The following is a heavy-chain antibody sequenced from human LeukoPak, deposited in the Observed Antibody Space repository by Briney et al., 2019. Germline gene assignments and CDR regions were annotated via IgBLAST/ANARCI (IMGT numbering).Heavy chain of an antibody. V-gene: IGHV3-23*01. Sequence: GGSLRLSCAASGFTFSSYAMSWVRQAPGKGLEWVSAISGSGGSTYYADSVKGRFTISRDNSKNTLYLQMNSLRAEDTAVYYCAKDPGWSGYETTFPYGMDVWGQGTTVTVSS. CDR1: GFTFSSYA. J-gene: IGHJ6*02. D-gene: IGHD3-3*01. CDR3: AKDPGWSGYETTFPYGMDV. CDR2: ISGSGGST.